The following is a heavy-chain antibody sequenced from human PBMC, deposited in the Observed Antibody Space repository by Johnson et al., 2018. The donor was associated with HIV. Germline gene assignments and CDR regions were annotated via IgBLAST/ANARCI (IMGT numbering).Heavy chain of an antibody. V-gene: IGHV3-30*03. CDR1: GFTFSSYG. Sequence: QVQLVESGGGVVQPGRSLRLSCAASGFTFSSYGMHWVRQAPGKGLEWVAVISYDGSNKYYADSVKGRFTISRDNSKNTLYLQMNSLSAEDTAVYYCARDRVWFGELYAFDIWGQGTMVTVSS. CDR3: ARDRVWFGELYAFDI. J-gene: IGHJ3*02. D-gene: IGHD3-10*01. CDR2: ISYDGSNK.